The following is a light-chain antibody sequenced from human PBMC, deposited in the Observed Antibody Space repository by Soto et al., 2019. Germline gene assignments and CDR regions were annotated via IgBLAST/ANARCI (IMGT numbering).Light chain of an antibody. J-gene: IGKJ4*01. Sequence: DIQLTQSPSFLSASVGDRVTITCRASQGISSYLAWYQQKPEKAPKLLIYAASTLQSGVPSRFTGSGSGTEFTLPISSLQPEDFATYYCQQLNRYPRLTFGGGTKVEIK. CDR1: QGISSY. V-gene: IGKV1-9*01. CDR2: AAS. CDR3: QQLNRYPRLT.